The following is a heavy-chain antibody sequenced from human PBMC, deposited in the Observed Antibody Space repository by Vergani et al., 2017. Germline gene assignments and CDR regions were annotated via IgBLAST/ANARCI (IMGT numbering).Heavy chain of an antibody. J-gene: IGHJ5*02. CDR2: IYYSGST. D-gene: IGHD6-13*01. CDR1: GGSISSYY. CDR3: ARVGSSQGTWFDP. V-gene: IGHV4-59*01. Sequence: QVQLQESGPGLVKPSETLSLTCTVSGGSISSYYWSWIRQPPGKGLEWIGYIYYSGSTNYNPPLKSRVTISVDTSKNQFSLKLSSVTAADTAVYYCARVGSSQGTWFDPWGQGTLVTVSS.